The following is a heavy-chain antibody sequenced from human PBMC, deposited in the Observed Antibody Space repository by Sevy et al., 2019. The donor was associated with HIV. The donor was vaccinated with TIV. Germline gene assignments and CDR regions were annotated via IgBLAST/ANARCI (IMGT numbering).Heavy chain of an antibody. CDR3: AREIDGYNYYLDY. J-gene: IGHJ4*02. Sequence: GGSLRLSCAASGFTFSSYWMSWVRQAPGKGLEWVANIKQDGSEKYYVDSVKGRFTISRDNAKNSLYLQMNSLRAEYTAVYYCAREIDGYNYYLDYWGQGTLVTVSS. V-gene: IGHV3-7*01. D-gene: IGHD5-12*01. CDR2: IKQDGSEK. CDR1: GFTFSSYW.